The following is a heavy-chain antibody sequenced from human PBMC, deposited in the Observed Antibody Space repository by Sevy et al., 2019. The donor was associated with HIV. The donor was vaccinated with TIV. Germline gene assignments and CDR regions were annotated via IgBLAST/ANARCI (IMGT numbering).Heavy chain of an antibody. CDR1: GYTFTSYD. Sequence: ASVKVSCKASGYTFTSYDINWVRQATGQGLEWMGWMNPNSGNTGYAQKFQGRVTITRNTSISTAYMELSSLRSEDTAVYYCASGIRARGVYYGMDVWGQGTTVTVSS. CDR2: MNPNSGNT. D-gene: IGHD3-3*02. CDR3: ASGIRARGVYYGMDV. V-gene: IGHV1-8*03. J-gene: IGHJ6*02.